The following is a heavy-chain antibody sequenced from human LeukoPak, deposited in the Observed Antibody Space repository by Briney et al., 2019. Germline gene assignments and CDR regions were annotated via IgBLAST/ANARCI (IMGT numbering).Heavy chain of an antibody. V-gene: IGHV1-18*01. CDR3: ARWGSGSYYGMIDY. D-gene: IGHD1-26*01. CDR2: ISAYNGNT. Sequence: ASVKVSCKASGYTFTSYGISWVRQAPGQGLEWMGWISAYNGNTNYAQKLQGRVTMTTDTSTSTDYMELRSLRSDDTAVYYCARWGSGSYYGMIDYWGQGTLVTVSS. J-gene: IGHJ4*02. CDR1: GYTFTSYG.